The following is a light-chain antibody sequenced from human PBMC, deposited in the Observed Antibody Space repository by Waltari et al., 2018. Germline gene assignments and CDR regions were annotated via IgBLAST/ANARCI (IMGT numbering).Light chain of an antibody. V-gene: IGLV2-14*03. CDR3: SSYAGSNGVL. CDR2: DVL. Sequence: QSALTQPASMSGSPGQSITFSCTVSLNDLGTYNYASWYQQHPAKAPKLIIFDVLNRPSGVSGRFSGSRSGNTAILTISGLQAEDEADYFCSSYAGSNGVLFGGGTKVTVL. CDR1: LNDLGTYNY. J-gene: IGLJ2*01.